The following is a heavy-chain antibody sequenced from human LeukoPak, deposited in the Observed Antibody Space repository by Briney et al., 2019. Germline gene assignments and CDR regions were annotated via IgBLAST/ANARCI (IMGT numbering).Heavy chain of an antibody. J-gene: IGHJ4*02. CDR2: ISAYNGNT. D-gene: IGHD3-22*01. V-gene: IGHV1-18*01. Sequence: ASVKVSCKASGCTFTSYDINWVRQATGQGLEWMGWISAYNGNTNYAQKLQGRVTMTTDTSTSTAYMELRSLRSDDTAVYYCARSHYYDSSGYYDFDYWGQGTLVTVSS. CDR3: ARSHYYDSSGYYDFDY. CDR1: GCTFTSYD.